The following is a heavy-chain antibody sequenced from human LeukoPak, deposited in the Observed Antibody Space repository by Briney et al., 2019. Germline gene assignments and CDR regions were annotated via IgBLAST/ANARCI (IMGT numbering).Heavy chain of an antibody. D-gene: IGHD5-12*01. CDR3: ARGGYSHFDY. CDR1: GFTFSGYW. Sequence: GGSLRLSCAASGFTFSGYWMSRVRQAPGKGLEWVANIKQDGSEKYYVDSVKGRFTISRDNAENSLYLQMNSLRAEDTAVYYCARGGYSHFDYWGQGTLVTVSS. J-gene: IGHJ4*02. CDR2: IKQDGSEK. V-gene: IGHV3-7*04.